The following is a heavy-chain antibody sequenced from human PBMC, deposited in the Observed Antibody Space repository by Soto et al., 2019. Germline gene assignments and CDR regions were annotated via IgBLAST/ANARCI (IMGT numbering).Heavy chain of an antibody. D-gene: IGHD3-10*01. CDR3: ARGHRPYYYGSGNPQYYFDY. Sequence: SGTLSLTCAVYGGSFSGYYWSWIRQPPGKGLEWIGEINHSGSTNYNPSLKSRVTISVDTSKNQFSLKLSSVTAADTAVYYCARGHRPYYYGSGNPQYYFDYWGQGTLVPVSS. CDR2: INHSGST. V-gene: IGHV4-34*01. J-gene: IGHJ4*02. CDR1: GGSFSGYY.